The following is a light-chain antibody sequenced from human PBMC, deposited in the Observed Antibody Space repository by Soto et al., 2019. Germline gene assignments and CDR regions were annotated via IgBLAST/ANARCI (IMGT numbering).Light chain of an antibody. J-gene: IGKJ3*01. V-gene: IGKV3-20*01. CDR3: QQYGSSSFA. Sequence: EIVLTQSPGTLSVSPGETATLSCRARQSISSTYLAWYQKKPGQAPRLLLYGAFNRATGIPDRFSGSGSGTDFTLTISRLEPEDYAFYYCQQYGSSSFAFCPGTKVEI. CDR1: QSISSTY. CDR2: GAF.